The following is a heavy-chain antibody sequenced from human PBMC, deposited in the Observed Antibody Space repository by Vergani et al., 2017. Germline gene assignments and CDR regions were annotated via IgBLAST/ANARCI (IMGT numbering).Heavy chain of an antibody. D-gene: IGHD6-13*01. CDR1: GGTFSSYA. Sequence: QVQLVQSGAEVKKPGSSVKVPCKASGGTFSSYAISWVRQAPGQGLEWMGGIIPIFGTANYAQKFQGRVTITADESTSTAYMELSSLRSEDTAVYYCATPFYSSSWTWSGGPQKGYWGQGTLVTVSS. CDR3: ATPFYSSSWTWSGGPQKGY. V-gene: IGHV1-69*13. J-gene: IGHJ4*02. CDR2: IIPIFGTA.